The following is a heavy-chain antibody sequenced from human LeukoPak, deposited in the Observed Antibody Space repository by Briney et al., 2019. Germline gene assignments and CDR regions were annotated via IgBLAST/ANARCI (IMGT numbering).Heavy chain of an antibody. Sequence: GGSLRLSCAASGFAFSSYAMSWVRQAPGKGLEWVSAISGSGGSTYYADSVKGRFTISRDNSKNALYLQMNSLRAVDTAVYYCVFHFGGYSSSSPFGYWGQGTLVTVSS. V-gene: IGHV3-23*01. CDR2: ISGSGGST. CDR3: VFHFGGYSSSSPFGY. D-gene: IGHD6-6*01. J-gene: IGHJ4*02. CDR1: GFAFSSYA.